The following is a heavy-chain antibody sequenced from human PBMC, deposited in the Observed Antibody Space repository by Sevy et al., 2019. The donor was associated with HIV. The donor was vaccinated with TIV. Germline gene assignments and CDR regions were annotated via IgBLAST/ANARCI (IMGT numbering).Heavy chain of an antibody. CDR1: GYTFSNYG. CDR2: INANGGGT. V-gene: IGHV1-2*02. D-gene: IGHD3-16*01. J-gene: IGHJ6*02. CDR3: ARKGEALSPSYGMDV. Sequence: ASVKVSCKASGYTFSNYGITWVRQAPGQGLEWMGWINANGGGTHFAQKFQGRVTMTRDLSISTAYMDLRRLTSDDTAVYYCARKGEALSPSYGMDVWGLGTTVTVSS.